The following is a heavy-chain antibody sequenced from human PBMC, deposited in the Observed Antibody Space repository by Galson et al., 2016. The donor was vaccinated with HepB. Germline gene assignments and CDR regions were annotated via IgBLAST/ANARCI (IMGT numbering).Heavy chain of an antibody. J-gene: IGHJ4*02. CDR3: ARGMATIFPFDY. CDR2: IYPNDSDI. D-gene: IGHD5-24*01. CDR1: GYSFTSYW. Sequence: QSGAEVTKPGESLTISCKGSGYSFTSYWIAWVRQMPGKGLECMGIIYPNDSDIRYSPSFQGQVTISADKSISTAYLQWSSLKASDTAMYYCARGMATIFPFDYWGQGTLVTVSS. V-gene: IGHV5-51*01.